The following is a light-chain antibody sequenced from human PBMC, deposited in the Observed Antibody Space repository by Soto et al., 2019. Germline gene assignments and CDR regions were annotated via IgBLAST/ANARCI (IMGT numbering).Light chain of an antibody. CDR2: AAS. J-gene: IGKJ4*01. Sequence: DIQMTQTPSSLSASVGDRFTITGRASQSISSYLNWYQQKPGKAPKLLIYAASSLQSGVPSRFSGSGSGTDFTLTISSLQPEDFATYYCQQSYSTPLTFGGGTKVDIK. CDR3: QQSYSTPLT. CDR1: QSISSY. V-gene: IGKV1-39*01.